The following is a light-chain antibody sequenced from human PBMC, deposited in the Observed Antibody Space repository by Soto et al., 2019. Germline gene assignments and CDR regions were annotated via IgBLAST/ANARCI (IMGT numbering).Light chain of an antibody. Sequence: QSALTQPPSASGSPGQSVTISCTGTSSDIGGYNYVSWYQQHPGKAPKLMIYEVTKRPSGVPDRFSGSKSGNTASLTVSGLQAEDEADYCCSSHAGSNNLGVFGGGTKLTVL. CDR1: SSDIGGYNY. V-gene: IGLV2-8*01. CDR2: EVT. CDR3: SSHAGSNNLGV. J-gene: IGLJ2*01.